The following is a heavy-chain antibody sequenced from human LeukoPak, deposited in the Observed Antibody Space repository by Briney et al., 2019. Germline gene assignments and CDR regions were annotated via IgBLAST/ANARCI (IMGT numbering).Heavy chain of an antibody. Sequence: SVKVSCKASGFTFTSSAVQWVRQARGQRLEWIGWIVVGSGNTNYAQKFQERVTITRDMSTSTAYMELSSLRSEDTAVYYCAAYPHTARMAGRRYFDYWGQGTLVTVSS. CDR2: IVVGSGNT. V-gene: IGHV1-58*01. CDR3: AAYPHTARMAGRRYFDY. J-gene: IGHJ4*02. CDR1: GFTFTSSA. D-gene: IGHD5-18*01.